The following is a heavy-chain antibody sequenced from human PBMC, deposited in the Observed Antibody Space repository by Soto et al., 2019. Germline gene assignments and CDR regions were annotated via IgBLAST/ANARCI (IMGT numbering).Heavy chain of an antibody. V-gene: IGHV1-69*01. D-gene: IGHD2-15*01. Sequence: QVQLVQSGAEVKKPGSSVKVSCKASGGTFSSYSISWVRQAPGQGLEWMGGIIPIFGTANYAQKFQGRVTITAEESTSTAYIEVRSLRYEVQGVDYSERRLCSGGRRYVNWFDPWREGSLVTVSS. CDR3: ERRLCSGGRRYVNWFDP. CDR1: GGTFSSYS. J-gene: IGHJ5*02. CDR2: IIPIFGTA.